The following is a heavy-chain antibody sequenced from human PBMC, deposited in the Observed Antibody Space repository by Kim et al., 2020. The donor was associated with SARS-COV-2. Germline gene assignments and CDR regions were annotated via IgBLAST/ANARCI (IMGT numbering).Heavy chain of an antibody. Sequence: SETLSLTCTVSGGSISSSSYYWGWIRQPPGKGLEWIGSIYYSGSTYYNPSLKSRVTISVDTSKNQFSLKLSSVTAADTAVYYCARHAPYYDFWSGSTTYYFDYWGQGTLVTVSS. CDR3: ARHAPYYDFWSGSTTYYFDY. J-gene: IGHJ4*02. CDR1: GGSISSSSYY. CDR2: IYYSGST. V-gene: IGHV4-39*01. D-gene: IGHD3-3*01.